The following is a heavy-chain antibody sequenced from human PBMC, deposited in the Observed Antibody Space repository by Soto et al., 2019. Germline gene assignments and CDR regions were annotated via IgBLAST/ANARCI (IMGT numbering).Heavy chain of an antibody. CDR3: ARYLSVVFDY. J-gene: IGHJ4*02. CDR1: GFTFSSYA. V-gene: IGHV3-23*01. Sequence: PGGSLRLSCAASGFTFSSYAMSWVRQAPGKGLEWVSAITDSGAASHYADSVKGRFTVSRDNSKNTLYLQMNSLRADDTAVYYCARYLSVVFDYWGQGILVTVSS. D-gene: IGHD2-15*01. CDR2: ITDSGAAS.